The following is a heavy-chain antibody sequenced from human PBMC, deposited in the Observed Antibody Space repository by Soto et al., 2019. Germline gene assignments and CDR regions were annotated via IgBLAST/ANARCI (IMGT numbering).Heavy chain of an antibody. V-gene: IGHV1-69*13. CDR3: ARDSEYYDSSGYYYPPGLLDY. CDR2: IIPIFGTA. CDR1: GGTFSSCA. D-gene: IGHD3-22*01. J-gene: IGHJ4*02. Sequence: GASVKVSCKASGGTFSSCAISWVRQAPGQGLEWMGGIIPIFGTANYARKFQGRVTITADESTSTAYMELSSLRSEDTAVYYCARDSEYYDSSGYYYPPGLLDYSGQGTLVTVSS.